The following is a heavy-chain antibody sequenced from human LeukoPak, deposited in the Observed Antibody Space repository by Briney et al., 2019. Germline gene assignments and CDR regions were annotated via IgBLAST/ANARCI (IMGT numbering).Heavy chain of an antibody. V-gene: IGHV3-53*04. D-gene: IGHD2-21*02. J-gene: IGHJ4*02. CDR3: ARTHCGGDCFFDY. CDR2: IYSGGST. Sequence: MSWVRQXPGKGLEWVSVIYSGGSTYYADSVKGRFTISRHNSKNTLYLQMNSLRAEDTAVYYCARTHCGGDCFFDYWGQGTLVTVSS.